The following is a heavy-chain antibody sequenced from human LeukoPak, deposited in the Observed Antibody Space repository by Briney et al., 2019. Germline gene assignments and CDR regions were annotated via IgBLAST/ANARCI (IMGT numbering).Heavy chain of an antibody. D-gene: IGHD1-26*01. CDR1: GYTFTSYG. V-gene: IGHV1-18*01. Sequence: ASVKVSCKASGYTFTSYGISWVRQAPGQGLEWMGWISAYNSNTHYAQKLQGRVTMTTDTSTSTAYMEVRSLRSGDTAVYYCAREVGRGFDYWGQGTLVTVSS. CDR2: ISAYNSNT. CDR3: AREVGRGFDY. J-gene: IGHJ4*02.